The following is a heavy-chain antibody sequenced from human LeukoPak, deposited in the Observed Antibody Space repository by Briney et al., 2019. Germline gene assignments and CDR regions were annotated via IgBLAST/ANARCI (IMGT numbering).Heavy chain of an antibody. J-gene: IGHJ4*02. CDR1: GFTFSSYS. V-gene: IGHV3-21*01. CDR3: ARGAHLTYGGKGPRDY. D-gene: IGHD4-23*01. Sequence: GGSLRLSCAASGFTFSSYSMNWVRQAPGKGLEWVSSISSSSSYIYYADSVKGRFTISRDNAKNSLYLQMNSLRAEDTAVYYCARGAHLTYGGKGPRDYWGQGTLVTVSS. CDR2: ISSSSSYI.